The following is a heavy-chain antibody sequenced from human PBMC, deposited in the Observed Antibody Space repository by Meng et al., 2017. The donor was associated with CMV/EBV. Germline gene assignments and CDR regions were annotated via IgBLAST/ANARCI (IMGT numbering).Heavy chain of an antibody. J-gene: IGHJ4*01. Sequence: ASVKVSCKASGYTFTSYGISRVRQAPGQGLEWMGWISAYNGNTNYAQKLQGRVTMTTDTSTSTAYMELRSLRSDDTAVYYCARDCTTYYDFWSGYYSTPYYFDYWGQGTLVTVSS. CDR3: ARDCTTYYDFWSGYYSTPYYFDY. CDR2: ISAYNGNT. V-gene: IGHV1-18*01. CDR1: GYTFTSYG. D-gene: IGHD3-3*01.